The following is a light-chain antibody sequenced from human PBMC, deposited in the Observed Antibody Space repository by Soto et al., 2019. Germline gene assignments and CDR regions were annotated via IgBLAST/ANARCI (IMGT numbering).Light chain of an antibody. CDR3: QQSYSTPPT. CDR1: QGVSTY. Sequence: DIQMTQSPSSLSASVGDRVTITGRAIQGVSTYLNWYQQTPGKAPKLLIYAASSLQSGVPSRFSGRGSGTDFTLTISSLHPEDSATYYCQQSYSTPPTLGQGTKVDSK. V-gene: IGKV1-39*01. J-gene: IGKJ1*01. CDR2: AAS.